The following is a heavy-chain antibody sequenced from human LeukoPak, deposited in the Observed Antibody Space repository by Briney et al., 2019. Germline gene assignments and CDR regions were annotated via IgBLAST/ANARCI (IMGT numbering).Heavy chain of an antibody. D-gene: IGHD3-22*01. CDR3: ARVGIGYYEYFQH. J-gene: IGHJ1*01. CDR2: IYYSGST. Sequence: SETLSLTCTVSGGSISSYYWSWIRQPPGKGLEWIGYIYYSGSTNYNPSLKSRVTISVDTSKNQFSLKLSSVTAADTAVYYCARVGIGYYEYFQHWGQGTLVTVSS. V-gene: IGHV4-59*01. CDR1: GGSISSYY.